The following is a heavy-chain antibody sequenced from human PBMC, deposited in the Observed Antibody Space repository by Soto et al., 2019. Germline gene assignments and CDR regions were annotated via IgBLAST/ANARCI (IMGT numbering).Heavy chain of an antibody. CDR3: TRPGFWNYYDIGV. V-gene: IGHV3-73*01. CDR2: IRSRANSYAT. CDR1: GFTLSGCP. Sequence: GGCLRLSCAAAGFTLSGCPMHWVRQAPGKGLEWVGRIRSRANSYATAYAASVTGRFTISRDDSKNTAFLQMNSLKTEDTAVYYCTRPGFWNYYDIGVCQRGTRVAVSS. D-gene: IGHD1-1*01. J-gene: IGHJ6*01.